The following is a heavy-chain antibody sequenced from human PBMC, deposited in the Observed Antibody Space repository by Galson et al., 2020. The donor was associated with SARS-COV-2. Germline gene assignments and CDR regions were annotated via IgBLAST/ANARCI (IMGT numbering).Heavy chain of an antibody. D-gene: IGHD7-27*01. CDR3: ARGDMGNDYFDY. CDR2: IYSEGSST. V-gene: IGHV3-74*01. Sequence: GGSLRLSCAASGFTFSSYWMHWVRQAPGKGLVWVSRIYSEGSSTSYADSVKGRFTISGDNAKNTLYLQMNSLRAEDTAVYYCARGDMGNDYFDYWGQGSLVAVSS. J-gene: IGHJ4*02. CDR1: GFTFSSYW.